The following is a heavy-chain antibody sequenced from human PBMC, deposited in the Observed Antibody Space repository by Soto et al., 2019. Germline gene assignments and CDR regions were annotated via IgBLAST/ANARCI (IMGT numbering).Heavy chain of an antibody. Sequence: NLPLTCTVSDGSISSYYLSWIRQPPGKGLEWIGYIYYSGSTSYNPSLKSRVTISVDTSKNQFSMKLSSVTAADTAVYYCARGREGSGMNWFDPWGQGTLVTVSS. V-gene: IGHV4-59*01. D-gene: IGHD1-26*01. CDR3: ARGREGSGMNWFDP. CDR1: DGSISSYY. CDR2: IYYSGST. J-gene: IGHJ5*02.